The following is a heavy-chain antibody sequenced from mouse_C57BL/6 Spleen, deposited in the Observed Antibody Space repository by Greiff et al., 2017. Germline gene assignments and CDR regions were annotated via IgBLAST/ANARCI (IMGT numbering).Heavy chain of an antibody. CDR2: IRSKSNNYAT. CDR3: VRDDYYGSSYWAMDY. CDR1: GFSLNTYA. D-gene: IGHD1-1*01. J-gene: IGHJ4*01. V-gene: IGHV10-1*01. Sequence: EVKLVESGGGLVQPKGSLKFSCAASGFSLNTYAMNWVRQAPGTGLEWVARIRSKSNNYATYYADSVKDRFTISRDDSESMLYLQMNNLKTEDTAMYYCVRDDYYGSSYWAMDYWGQRTSVTVST.